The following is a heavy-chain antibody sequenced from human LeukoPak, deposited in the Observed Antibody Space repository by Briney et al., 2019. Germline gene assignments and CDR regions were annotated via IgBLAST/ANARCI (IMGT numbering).Heavy chain of an antibody. J-gene: IGHJ4*02. CDR2: IYHSGST. Sequence: SETLSLTCTVSGYSISSGYYWGWIRQPPGKGLEWIGSIYHSGSTYYNPSLKSRVTISVDTSKNQFSLKLSSVTAADTAVYYCARPEITIFGVVEGAVDYWGQGTLVTVSS. CDR3: ARPEITIFGVVEGAVDY. V-gene: IGHV4-38-2*02. D-gene: IGHD3-3*01. CDR1: GYSISSGYY.